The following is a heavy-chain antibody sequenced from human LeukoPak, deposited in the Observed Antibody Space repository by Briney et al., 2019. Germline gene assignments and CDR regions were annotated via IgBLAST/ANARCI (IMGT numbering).Heavy chain of an antibody. CDR2: ISSSGSYI. CDR1: GFTFSSHT. Sequence: PGGSLRLSCAASGFTFSSHTMNWVRQAPGKGLEWVSSISSSGSYIYYADSVKGRFTISRDNAKNSLYLQMNSLRAEDTAVYYCARSGGIAVAGHDYYYYGMDVWGQGTTVTVSS. V-gene: IGHV3-21*01. J-gene: IGHJ6*02. CDR3: ARSGGIAVAGHDYYYYGMDV. D-gene: IGHD6-19*01.